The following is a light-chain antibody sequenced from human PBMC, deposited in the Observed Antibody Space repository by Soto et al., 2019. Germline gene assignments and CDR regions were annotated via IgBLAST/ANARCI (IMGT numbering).Light chain of an antibody. J-gene: IGKJ4*01. CDR2: DAS. Sequence: EIVVTQSPATLSLSPGERATLSCRASQSVSSYLAWYQPKPGQAPRLLIYDASNRATGIPARFSGSGSGTDFTLTISSLEPEDFAVYYCQQRSNWQGATFGGGTKVEIK. CDR3: QQRSNWQGAT. CDR1: QSVSSY. V-gene: IGKV3-11*01.